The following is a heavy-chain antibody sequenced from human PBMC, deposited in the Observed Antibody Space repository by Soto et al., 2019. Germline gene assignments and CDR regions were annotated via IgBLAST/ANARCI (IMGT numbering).Heavy chain of an antibody. Sequence: QVQLQESGPGLVKPSQTLSLTGTVSGGSSSSGDDFWTWIRQPPGKGLEWIGYIYYSGSTYYNPSLKSRLTMSVDTSKNPFSLKLRSVTAADTAMYYCARDRDTWKDYYYYGMDVWGQGTTVTVSS. V-gene: IGHV4-30-4*01. D-gene: IGHD5-18*01. J-gene: IGHJ6*02. CDR2: IYYSGST. CDR3: ARDRDTWKDYYYYGMDV. CDR1: GGSSSSGDDF.